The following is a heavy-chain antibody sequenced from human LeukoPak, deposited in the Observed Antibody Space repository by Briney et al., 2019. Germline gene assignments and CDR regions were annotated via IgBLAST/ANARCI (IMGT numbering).Heavy chain of an antibody. D-gene: IGHD3-22*01. J-gene: IGHJ6*02. CDR1: GFTFSSYW. CDR3: AREYYYDSSGYYSDVRYYYYGMDV. V-gene: IGHV3-74*01. CDR2: INSDGSST. Sequence: PGGSLRLSCAASGFTFSSYWMHWVRQAPGKGLVWVSRINSDGSSTIYADSVKGRFTISRDNAKNTLYLQMNSLRAEDTAVYYCAREYYYDSSGYYSDVRYYYYGMDVWGQGTTVTVSS.